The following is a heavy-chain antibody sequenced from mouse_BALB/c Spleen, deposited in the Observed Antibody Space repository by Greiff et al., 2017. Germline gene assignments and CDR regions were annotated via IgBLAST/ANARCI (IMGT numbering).Heavy chain of an antibody. J-gene: IGHJ3*01. Sequence: EVQRVESGGGLVKPGGSLKLSCAASGFTFSSYAMAWVRQSPEKRLEWVAEISSGGSYTYYPDTVTGRFTISRDNTTNTLYLELSSLRSEDTAMYYCARGEAYWGQGTLVTVSA. CDR3: ARGEAY. CDR1: GFTFSSYA. V-gene: IGHV5-9-4*01. CDR2: ISSGGSYT.